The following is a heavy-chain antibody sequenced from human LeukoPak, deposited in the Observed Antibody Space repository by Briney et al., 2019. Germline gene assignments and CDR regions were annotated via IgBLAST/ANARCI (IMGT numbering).Heavy chain of an antibody. V-gene: IGHV1-69*02. Sequence: SVKVSCKASGGTFSSYTISWVRQAPGQGLEWMGRIIPILGIANYAQKFQGRVTNTADKSTSTAYMELSSLRSEDTAVYYCARVGRGYSDRWWFDPWGQGTLVTVSS. CDR3: ARVGRGYSDRWWFDP. CDR2: IIPILGIA. J-gene: IGHJ5*02. D-gene: IGHD5-18*01. CDR1: GGTFSSYT.